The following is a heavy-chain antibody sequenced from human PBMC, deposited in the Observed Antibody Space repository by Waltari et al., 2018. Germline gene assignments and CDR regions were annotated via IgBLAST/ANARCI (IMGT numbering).Heavy chain of an antibody. CDR3: ARDRGRGLYLDS. CDR2: VRRSGRT. Sequence: QLRLQESGPGLVKPSGTLSLTCGVSGDSMSDSDVWTWVRQPPGKGLEWIGQVRRSGRTNYSPSFASRVAVSVDSSKNEFSLRLTFATAADTAVYYCARDRGRGLYLDSWGPGTLVTV. J-gene: IGHJ4*02. D-gene: IGHD2-15*01. CDR1: GDSMSDSDV. V-gene: IGHV4-4*02.